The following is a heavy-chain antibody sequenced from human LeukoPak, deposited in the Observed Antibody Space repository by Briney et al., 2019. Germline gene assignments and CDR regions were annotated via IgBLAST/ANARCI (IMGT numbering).Heavy chain of an antibody. J-gene: IGHJ3*02. D-gene: IGHD5-18*01. CDR3: ARDTVRGYRYGYRAFDI. CDR1: GFTFSSYN. Sequence: GGSLRLSCAASGFTFSSYNMNWVRQAPENGLEWVSSISSGSGYIYYADSLKGRFTISRDNAKNSLYLQMNSLRAEDTAVYYCARDTVRGYRYGYRAFDIWGQGTMVTVSS. V-gene: IGHV3-21*01. CDR2: ISSGSGYI.